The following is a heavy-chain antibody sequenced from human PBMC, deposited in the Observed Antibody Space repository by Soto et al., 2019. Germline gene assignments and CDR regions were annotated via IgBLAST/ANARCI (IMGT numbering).Heavy chain of an antibody. Sequence: ASVKVSCKASGFTFTSSAVQWVRQARGQRLEWIGWIVVGSGNTNYAQKFQERVTITRDMSTSTAYMELSSLRSEDTAVYYCAADLTIFGRFYGMDVWGQGTTVTVFS. CDR3: AADLTIFGRFYGMDV. CDR2: IVVGSGNT. V-gene: IGHV1-58*01. J-gene: IGHJ6*02. CDR1: GFTFTSSA. D-gene: IGHD3-3*01.